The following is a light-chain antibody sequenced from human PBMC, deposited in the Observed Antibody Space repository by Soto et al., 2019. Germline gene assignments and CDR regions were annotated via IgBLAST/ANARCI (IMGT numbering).Light chain of an antibody. CDR1: SSDVGGYKY. Sequence: QSALTQPPSASGSPGQSVTISCTGTSSDVGGYKYVSWYQQHPGKAPKLLIFEVNKRPSWVPDRFSGSKSGNTSSLTVSGLQAEEAADYSCSSYAGINNFGVFGTGTKLTVL. CDR3: SSYAGINNFGV. V-gene: IGLV2-8*01. CDR2: EVN. J-gene: IGLJ1*01.